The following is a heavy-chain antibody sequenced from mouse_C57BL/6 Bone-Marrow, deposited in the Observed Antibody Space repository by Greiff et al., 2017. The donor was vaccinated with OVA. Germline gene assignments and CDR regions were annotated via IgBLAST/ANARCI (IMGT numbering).Heavy chain of an antibody. V-gene: IGHV7-1*01. Sequence: EVKVVESGGGLVQSGRSLRLSCATSGFTFSDFYMEWVRQAPGKGLEWIAASRNKANDYTTEYSAYVKGRFSVSRDTSQSILYLKMNARRAEDTAIYYCARGALDWYFDVWGTGTTVTVSS. J-gene: IGHJ1*03. CDR2: SRNKANDYTT. CDR3: ARGALDWYFDV. CDR1: GFTFSDFY.